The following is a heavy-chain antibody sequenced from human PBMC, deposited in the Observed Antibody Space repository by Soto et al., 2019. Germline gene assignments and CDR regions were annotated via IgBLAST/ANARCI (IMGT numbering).Heavy chain of an antibody. V-gene: IGHV2-5*02. J-gene: IGHJ4*02. CDR2: IYWDDDK. Sequence: QITLKESGPTLVKPTQTLTLTCTFCGFSLNTGGVGVGWIRQPPGKALEWLGVIYWDDDKRYSPSLENRLAITKDTSKNPVVLTMTNMDPVDTATHYCAHTGALFGDYGFIYWGQGTLVTVSS. D-gene: IGHD4-17*01. CDR1: GFSLNTGGVG. CDR3: AHTGALFGDYGFIY.